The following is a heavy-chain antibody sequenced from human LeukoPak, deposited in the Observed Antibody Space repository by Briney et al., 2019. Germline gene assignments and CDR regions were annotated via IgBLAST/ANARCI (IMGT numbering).Heavy chain of an antibody. CDR3: ARAAGATTHPFDY. CDR1: GFTFSSYS. J-gene: IGHJ4*02. CDR2: ISSSSSYI. D-gene: IGHD1-26*01. Sequence: GGSLRLSCAASGFTFSSYSMNWVRQAPGKGLEWVSSISSSSSYIYYADSVKGRFTISRDNAKNSLYLQMNSLRAEDTAVYYCARAAGATTHPFDYWGQGTLVTVSS. V-gene: IGHV3-21*04.